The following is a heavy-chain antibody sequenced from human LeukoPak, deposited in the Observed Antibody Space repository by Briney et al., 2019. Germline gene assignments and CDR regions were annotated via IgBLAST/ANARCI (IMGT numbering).Heavy chain of an antibody. J-gene: IGHJ4*02. CDR3: ARDFGWLSGFDN. CDR2: ISYDGTNK. V-gene: IGHV3-30-3*01. CDR1: GFTFSSYA. D-gene: IGHD3-9*01. Sequence: PGGSLRLSCAASGFTFSSYAIHWVRQAPGKGLEWVAIISYDGTNKYYADSVRGRFTISRDNPKNTLYLQMNSLRAEDTAVYYCARDFGWLSGFDNWGQGTLVTVSS.